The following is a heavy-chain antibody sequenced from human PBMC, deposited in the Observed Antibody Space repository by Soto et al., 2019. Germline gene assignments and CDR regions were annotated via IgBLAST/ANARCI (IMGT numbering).Heavy chain of an antibody. CDR3: ASWGIVVVPAATPNGMDV. J-gene: IGHJ6*02. CDR1: GGTFSSYA. CDR2: IIRIFGTA. Sequence: QVQLVQSGAEVKKPGSSVKVSCKASGGTFSSYAISWVRQAPGQGLEWMGGIIRIFGTANYAQKFQGRVTITADKSTSTAYMELSSLRSEDTAVYYCASWGIVVVPAATPNGMDVWGQGTTVTVSS. D-gene: IGHD2-2*01. V-gene: IGHV1-69*06.